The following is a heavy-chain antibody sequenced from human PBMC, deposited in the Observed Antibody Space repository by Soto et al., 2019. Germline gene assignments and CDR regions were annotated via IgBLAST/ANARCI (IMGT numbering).Heavy chain of an antibody. CDR1: GFTFGSYA. CDR3: AKSLRPSLNFFYYMDV. V-gene: IGHV3-23*01. J-gene: IGHJ6*03. CDR2: LGGNGFTT. Sequence: EVQLLESGGGLVQPGGSLRLSCVVSGFTFGSYAMSWVRQAPEKGPEWVAILGGNGFTTYYADSVKGRFTISGDKSKSTLFLHMNSLRADDTGVYYCAKSLRPSLNFFYYMDVWGRGTSVPVSS. D-gene: IGHD2-2*01.